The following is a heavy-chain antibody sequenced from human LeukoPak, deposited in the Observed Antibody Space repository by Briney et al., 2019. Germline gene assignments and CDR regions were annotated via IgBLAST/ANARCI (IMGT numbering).Heavy chain of an antibody. CDR3: AREGGGFDY. D-gene: IGHD3-16*01. CDR2: IFTSGST. J-gene: IGHJ4*02. Sequence: ASETLSLTCTVSGYSISSGYYWGWIRQPAGKGLEWIGRIFTSGSTYYNPSLKSRVIMSVDTSKNQFSLKLSSVTAADTAVYYCAREGGGFDYWGQGTLVTVSS. CDR1: GYSISSGYY. V-gene: IGHV4-38-2*02.